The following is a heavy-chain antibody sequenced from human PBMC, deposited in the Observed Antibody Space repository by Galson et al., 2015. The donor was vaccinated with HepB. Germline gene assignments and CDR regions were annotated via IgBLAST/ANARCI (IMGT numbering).Heavy chain of an antibody. CDR1: GFTFTSSA. D-gene: IGHD2-21*01. CDR2: IVVGSGNT. V-gene: IGHV1-58*01. Sequence: SVKVSCKASGFTFTSSAVQWVRQARGQRLEWIGWIVVGSGNTNYAQKFQERVTITRDMSTSTAYMELSSLRSEDTAVYYCAAALGHTLENCGGDCLDYWGQGTLVTVSS. J-gene: IGHJ4*02. CDR3: AAALGHTLENCGGDCLDY.